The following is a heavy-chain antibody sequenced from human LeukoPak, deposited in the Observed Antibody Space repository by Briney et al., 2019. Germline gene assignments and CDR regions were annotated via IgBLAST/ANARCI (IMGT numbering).Heavy chain of an antibody. Sequence: SETLSLTCAVYGGSFSGNYWSWIRQPPGKGLEWIGEINYSGSTNYNPSLKSRVTISVDTSKNQFSLKLSSVTAADTAVYYCAREPYHDSSGYQDYWGQGTLVTVSS. J-gene: IGHJ4*02. CDR3: AREPYHDSSGYQDY. CDR1: GGSFSGNY. V-gene: IGHV4-34*01. CDR2: INYSGST. D-gene: IGHD3-22*01.